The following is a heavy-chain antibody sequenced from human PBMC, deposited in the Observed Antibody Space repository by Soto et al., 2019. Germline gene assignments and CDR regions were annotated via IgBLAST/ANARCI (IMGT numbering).Heavy chain of an antibody. CDR3: ARDLTKRYVFEV. D-gene: IGHD3-9*01. V-gene: IGHV3-21*06. Sequence: EVQLVESGGGLVKPGGSLRLSCAASGFSFSSYNMNWVRQAPGKGLEWVSSVSSSSRDIDYGDSVKGRFTISRDNAKNSLYVQMNSLRAEDTAVYYCARDLTKRYVFEVWGQGTMITVSS. CDR2: VSSSSRDI. J-gene: IGHJ3*01. CDR1: GFSFSSYN.